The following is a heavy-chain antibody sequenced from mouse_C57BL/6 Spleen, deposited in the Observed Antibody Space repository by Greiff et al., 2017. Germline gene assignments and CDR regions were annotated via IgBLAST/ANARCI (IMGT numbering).Heavy chain of an antibody. CDR3: AKNYYSNLYAMDY. J-gene: IGHJ4*01. Sequence: VQLQESGPGLVQPSQSLSITCTVSGFSLTSYGVHWVRQSPGQGLEWLGVIWRGGSTDYNAAFMSRLSITKDNSKSQVFFKMNSLQADDTAIYYCAKNYYSNLYAMDYWGQGTSVTVSS. V-gene: IGHV2-5*01. CDR2: IWRGGST. D-gene: IGHD2-5*01. CDR1: GFSLTSYG.